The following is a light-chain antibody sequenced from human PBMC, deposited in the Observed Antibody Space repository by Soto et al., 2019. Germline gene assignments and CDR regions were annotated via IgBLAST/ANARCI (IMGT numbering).Light chain of an antibody. CDR3: QSYDIKLCSPV. V-gene: IGLV1-40*01. CDR1: TSNIGAGYD. J-gene: IGLJ2*01. Sequence: QSVLTQPSSVSGAPGQRVTISCAGNTSNIGAGYDVHWYQQFPGTAPRLVIHANTNRPSGFPDRLSGSKSGTSASLAITGLPADDEADYHCQSYDIKLCSPVFVGGTKLTVL. CDR2: ANT.